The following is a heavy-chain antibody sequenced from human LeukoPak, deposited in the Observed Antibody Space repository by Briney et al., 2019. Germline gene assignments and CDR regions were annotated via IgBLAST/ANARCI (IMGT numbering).Heavy chain of an antibody. CDR2: ISTSGGSA. V-gene: IGHV3-23*01. CDR3: AKGAYYDSTGYVDY. Sequence: PGGSLRLSCAASGFTFSSYAMSWARQAPGKGLEWVSAISTSGGSAYYADSVKGRFTISRDNSKNTLYVQMNRLRAEDTAVYYCAKGAYYDSTGYVDYWGQGTLVTVSS. D-gene: IGHD3-22*01. CDR1: GFTFSSYA. J-gene: IGHJ4*02.